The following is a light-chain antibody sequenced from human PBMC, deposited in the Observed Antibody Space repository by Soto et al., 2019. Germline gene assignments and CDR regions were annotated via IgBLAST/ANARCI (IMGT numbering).Light chain of an antibody. J-gene: IGKJ1*01. CDR2: DAS. CDR1: QSVTSY. Sequence: EIGVTQCPATVPLSTGEKATLSCRASQSVTSYLAWYQQKPGQAPRLLIYDASNRATGIPARFSGSGSGTDFTLTISSLEPEDFAVYYCQQRSNGPPWTFGQGTKVDIK. V-gene: IGKV3-11*01. CDR3: QQRSNGPPWT.